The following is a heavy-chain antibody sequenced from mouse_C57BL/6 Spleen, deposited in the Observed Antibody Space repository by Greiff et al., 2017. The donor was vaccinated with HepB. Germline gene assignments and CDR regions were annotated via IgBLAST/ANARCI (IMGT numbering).Heavy chain of an antibody. CDR2: ISSGSSTI. J-gene: IGHJ4*01. Sequence: EVMLVESGGGLVKPGGSLKLSCAASGFTFSDYGMHWVRQAPEKGLEWVAYISSGSSTIYYADTVKGRFTISRDNAKNTLFLQMTSLRSEDTAMYYCARPGYYYAMDYWGQGTSVTVSS. CDR3: ARPGYYYAMDY. CDR1: GFTFSDYG. V-gene: IGHV5-17*01.